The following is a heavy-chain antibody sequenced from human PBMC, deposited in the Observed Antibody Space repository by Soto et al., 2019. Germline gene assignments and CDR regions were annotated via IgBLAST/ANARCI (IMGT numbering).Heavy chain of an antibody. Sequence: PSETLSLTCTVSGGSISSSSYYWGWIRQPPGKGLEWIGSIYYSGSTYYNPSLNSRVTISVDTSKNQFSLKLSSVTAADTAVYYCARLYGSGSYYNGYWGQGTLVTVS. CDR1: GGSISSSSYY. CDR2: IYYSGST. J-gene: IGHJ4*02. CDR3: ARLYGSGSYYNGY. V-gene: IGHV4-39*01. D-gene: IGHD3-10*01.